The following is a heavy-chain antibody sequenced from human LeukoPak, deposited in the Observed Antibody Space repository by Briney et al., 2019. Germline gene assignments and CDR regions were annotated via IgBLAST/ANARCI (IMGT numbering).Heavy chain of an antibody. CDR2: IYDSGST. CDR1: GGSIRSSYYY. CDR3: ARHYGP. Sequence: LETVSLTCTVSGGSIRSSYYYWGWIRQAPGKGLVWIGSIYDSGSTYYNPSLKTRTTISVDTSKHKSSLKLNSVTAADTAVYYCARHYGPWGQGTLVTVSS. D-gene: IGHD3-10*01. V-gene: IGHV4-39*01. J-gene: IGHJ5*02.